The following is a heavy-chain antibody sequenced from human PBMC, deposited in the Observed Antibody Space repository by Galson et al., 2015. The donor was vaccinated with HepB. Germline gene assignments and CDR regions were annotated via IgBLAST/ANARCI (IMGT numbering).Heavy chain of an antibody. CDR3: ARQHDSSGYYPY. CDR2: IIPLFGSA. CDR1: GVTFSSYA. D-gene: IGHD3-22*01. Sequence: SCKASGVTFSSYAISWLRQAPGQGLEWMGGIIPLFGSANYAQKLRGRVTITADESTSTTYMELSSLKSEDTALYYCARQHDSSGYYPYWGQGTLVTVSS. J-gene: IGHJ4*02. V-gene: IGHV1-69*01.